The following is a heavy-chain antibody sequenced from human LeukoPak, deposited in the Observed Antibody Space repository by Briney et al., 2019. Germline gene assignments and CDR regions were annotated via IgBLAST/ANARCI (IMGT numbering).Heavy chain of an antibody. Sequence: GGSLRLSCAASGFTFNNYAMSWVRQAPGKGLEWVSAISGRGGSTYYADSVKGRFTISRDNSKNTLYLQMSSLRAEDTAVYFCAKDPGGYYDSSVYYWVGYFDYWGQGTLVTVSS. CDR3: AKDPGGYYDSSVYYWVGYFDY. CDR2: ISGRGGST. V-gene: IGHV3-23*01. CDR1: GFTFNNYA. J-gene: IGHJ4*02. D-gene: IGHD3-22*01.